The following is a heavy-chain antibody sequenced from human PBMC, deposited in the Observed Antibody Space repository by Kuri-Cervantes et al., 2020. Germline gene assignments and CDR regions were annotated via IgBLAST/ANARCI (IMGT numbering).Heavy chain of an antibody. CDR1: GFTFSSYA. V-gene: IGHV3-23*01. Sequence: GESLKISCAASGFTFSSYAMSWVRQAPGKGLEWVSAISGSGGSTYCADSVKGRFTISRDNAKNSLYLQMNSLRAEDTAVYYCARAGGYGSGRHNYFDYWGQGTLVTVSS. CDR2: ISGSGGST. J-gene: IGHJ4*02. CDR3: ARAGGYGSGRHNYFDY. D-gene: IGHD3-10*01.